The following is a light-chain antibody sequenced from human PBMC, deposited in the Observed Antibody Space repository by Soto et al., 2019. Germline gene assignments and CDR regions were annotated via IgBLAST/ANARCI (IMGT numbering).Light chain of an antibody. CDR3: SSFATSSAVV. J-gene: IGLJ2*01. CDR2: DVN. CDR1: SSDVGGYDY. Sequence: QSALTQPASVSGSPGQPITISCTGTSSDVGGYDYVSWYQQYPGKAPKLIIYDVNDRPSGVSNRFSGSKSDNTAALTISGLQAEDEADYYCSSFATSSAVVFGGGTKLTVL. V-gene: IGLV2-14*01.